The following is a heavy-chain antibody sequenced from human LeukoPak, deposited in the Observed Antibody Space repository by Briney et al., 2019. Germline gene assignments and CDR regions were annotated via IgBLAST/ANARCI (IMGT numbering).Heavy chain of an antibody. V-gene: IGHV1-2*04. D-gene: IGHD3-10*01. J-gene: IGHJ3*02. CDR3: ARAHYYGSGSYYPRGAFDI. CDR2: INPNSGGT. CDR1: GYTFTGYY. Sequence: RVVSVKVSCKASGYTFTGYYMHWVRQAPGQGLEWMGWINPNSGGTNYAQKFQGWVTMTRDTSISTAYMELSRLRSDDTAVYYCARAHYYGSGSYYPRGAFDIWGQGTMVTVSS.